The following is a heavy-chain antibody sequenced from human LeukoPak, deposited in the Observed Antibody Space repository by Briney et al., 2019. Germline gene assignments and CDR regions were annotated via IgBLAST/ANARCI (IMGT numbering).Heavy chain of an antibody. Sequence: SQTLSLTCTVSGGSISSGGYYWSWIRQPPGKGLEWIGYIYHSGSTYYNPSLKSRVTMSVDTSKNQFSLKLSSMTAADTAVYYCARGSSSWNTFDYWGQGTLVTVSS. CDR3: ARGSSSWNTFDY. J-gene: IGHJ4*02. CDR1: GGSISSGGYY. D-gene: IGHD6-13*01. CDR2: IYHSGST. V-gene: IGHV4-30-2*01.